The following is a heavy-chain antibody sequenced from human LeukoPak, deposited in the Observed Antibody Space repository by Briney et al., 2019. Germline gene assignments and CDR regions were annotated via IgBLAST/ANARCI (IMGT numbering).Heavy chain of an antibody. J-gene: IGHJ6*02. Sequence: ASVTVSCKASGYTFTSYGISWVRQAPGQGLEWMGWISAYNGNTNYAQKLQGRVTMTTDTSTSTAYTELRSLRSDDTAVYYCARHSGSYYYYYGMDVWGQGTTVTVSS. CDR1: GYTFTSYG. D-gene: IGHD1-26*01. CDR2: ISAYNGNT. CDR3: ARHSGSYYYYYGMDV. V-gene: IGHV1-18*01.